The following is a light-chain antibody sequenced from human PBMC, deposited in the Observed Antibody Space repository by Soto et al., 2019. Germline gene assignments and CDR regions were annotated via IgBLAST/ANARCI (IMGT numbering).Light chain of an antibody. V-gene: IGLV2-14*01. CDR3: SSHTRSSNYV. Sequence: QSVLTQPASVSGSPGQSITISCTGTSSDVGAYNYVSWYQQHPVKAPKLIIYEVNNRPSGVSNRFSGSKSGNTASLTISGLQAEDEADYYCSSHTRSSNYVFGNGTKVTV. J-gene: IGLJ1*01. CDR2: EVN. CDR1: SSDVGAYNY.